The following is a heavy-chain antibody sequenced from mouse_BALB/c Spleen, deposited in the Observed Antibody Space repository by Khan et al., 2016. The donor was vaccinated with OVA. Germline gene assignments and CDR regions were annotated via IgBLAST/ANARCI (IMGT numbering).Heavy chain of an antibody. V-gene: IGHV1-7*01. CDR1: GYTFATYW. J-gene: IGHJ3*01. CDR3: TRRGRYGVFTY. Sequence: QVQLQQSGADLAKPGASLEMSCKASGYTFATYWIHWVKQRPGQGLEWIGYIDPSTGYTKYNQKFKDKATLTADKSSSTAYMQLSSLTSEDSAVYYCTRRGRYGVFTYWGQGTLVTVSA. CDR2: IDPSTGYT. D-gene: IGHD1-1*02.